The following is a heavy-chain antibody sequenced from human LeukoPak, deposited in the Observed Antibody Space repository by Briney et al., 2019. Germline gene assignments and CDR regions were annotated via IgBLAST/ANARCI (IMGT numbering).Heavy chain of an antibody. D-gene: IGHD2-21*02. CDR3: AREGNSFETPGLRVTYWFDP. V-gene: IGHV1-2*02. CDR2: INPRSGGT. Sequence: GASVKVSCKATHHPFTDYYINRLPQAPGQRLEWMGWINPRSGGTNFTQKLQGRVTMTRDTSLNTANLDLSGLTSDDTAVYYCAREGNSFETPGLRVTYWFDPWGQGTLVTVSS. CDR1: HHPFTDYY. J-gene: IGHJ5*02.